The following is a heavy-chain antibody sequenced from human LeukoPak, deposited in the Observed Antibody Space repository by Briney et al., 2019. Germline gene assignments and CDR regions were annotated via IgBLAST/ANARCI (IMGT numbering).Heavy chain of an antibody. V-gene: IGHV5-51*01. D-gene: IGHD3-22*01. CDR1: GYSFTSYW. J-gene: IGHJ4*02. CDR2: IYPGDSDT. Sequence: GESLKISCKGSGYSFTSYWIGWVRQMPGKGLEWMGIIYPGDSDTRYSPSFQGQVTISADKSISTAYLQWSSLKASDTAMYYCARRQFYYNDSSGSFDYWGQGTLVTVSS. CDR3: ARRQFYYNDSSGSFDY.